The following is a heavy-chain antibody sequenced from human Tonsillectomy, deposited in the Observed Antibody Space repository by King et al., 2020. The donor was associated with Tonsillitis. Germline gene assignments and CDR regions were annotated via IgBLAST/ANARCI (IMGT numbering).Heavy chain of an antibody. CDR1: GFTFTTSA. V-gene: IGHV1-58*02. D-gene: IGHD3-16*02. Sequence: QLVQSGPEVQKPGTSVKVSCKASGFTFTTSAIQWVRQARGQRLEWIGWIVVGTGNTNYAQKFHERVTITRDMSTSTAYMELSSLRSEDTAVYYCAAATYVWWTSRPRWDYYFGMDVWGQGTTVTVSS. CDR3: AAATYVWWTSRPRWDYYFGMDV. J-gene: IGHJ6*02. CDR2: IVVGTGNT.